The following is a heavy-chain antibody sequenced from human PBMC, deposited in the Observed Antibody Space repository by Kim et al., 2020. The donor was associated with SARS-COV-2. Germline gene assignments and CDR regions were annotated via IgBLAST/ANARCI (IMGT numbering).Heavy chain of an antibody. D-gene: IGHD4-4*01. J-gene: IGHJ4*01. CDR3: ARAYNDDRNYHFDY. CDR1: GASIFGGSSY. Sequence: SGTLSLTCTVSGASIFGGSSYWSWIRQHPGKGLEWIGYIYHSGSAYYNPSLKSQVTLSVDTSNNQFSLELRSVTAADTAIYYCARAYNDDRNYHFDYWG. V-gene: IGHV4-31*01. CDR2: IYHSGSA.